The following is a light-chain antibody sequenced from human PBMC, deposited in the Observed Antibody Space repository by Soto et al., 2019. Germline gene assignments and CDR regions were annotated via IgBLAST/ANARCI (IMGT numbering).Light chain of an antibody. J-gene: IGLJ1*01. V-gene: IGLV2-14*01. CDR3: SSYTSSSTLFV. CDR2: DVS. Sequence: QSALTQPASVSGSPRQSITISCTGTSSDVGGYNYVSWYQPHPGKAPKLMIYDVSNRPSGVSNRFSGSKSGNTASLTISGLQAEDDADYYCSSYTSSSTLFVFGTGTTLTVL. CDR1: SSDVGGYNY.